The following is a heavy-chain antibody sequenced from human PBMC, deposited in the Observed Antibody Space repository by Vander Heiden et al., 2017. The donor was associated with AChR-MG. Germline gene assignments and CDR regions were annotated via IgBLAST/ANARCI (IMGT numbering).Heavy chain of an antibody. CDR2: ITPMFGSA. J-gene: IGHJ2*01. Sequence: QMQLVQSGAEVKKPGSSVKASCQASGGNFRSYSITWVRQAAGQGLEWMGGITPMFGSATYARKFQGRVTITADTSTSTVYMEVSSLSSEDTAVYYCARDQECKNGVCHFWYLDLWGRGTLVTVSS. D-gene: IGHD2-8*01. V-gene: IGHV1-69*06. CDR1: GGNFRSYS. CDR3: ARDQECKNGVCHFWYLDL.